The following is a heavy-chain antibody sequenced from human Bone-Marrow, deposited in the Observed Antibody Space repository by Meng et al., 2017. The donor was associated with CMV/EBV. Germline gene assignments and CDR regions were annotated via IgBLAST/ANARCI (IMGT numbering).Heavy chain of an antibody. D-gene: IGHD6-19*01. CDR1: GLSLSTSGVG. J-gene: IGHJ4*02. Sequence: TCTFSGLSLSTSGVGVGWIRQPPGKALEWLALIYWNEDKRYSPSLKSRLTITKDTSRNQVVLTMTNMHPVDTATYYCVHSRSGWCLDYWGQGTLVTVSS. CDR3: VHSRSGWCLDY. CDR2: IYWNEDK. V-gene: IGHV2-5*01.